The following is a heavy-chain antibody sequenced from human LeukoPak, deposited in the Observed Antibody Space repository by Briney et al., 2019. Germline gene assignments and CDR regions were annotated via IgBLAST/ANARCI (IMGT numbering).Heavy chain of an antibody. Sequence: GESLKISCKGSGYSFTSYWIGWVRQMPGKGLEWVGIIYPGDSDTRYSPSFQGQVTISDDKSISTAYLQWSSLKASDTAMYYCARGVALYNWNDVGAFDIWGQGTMVTVSS. V-gene: IGHV5-51*06. CDR2: IYPGDSDT. D-gene: IGHD1-1*01. CDR3: ARGVALYNWNDVGAFDI. CDR1: GYSFTSYW. J-gene: IGHJ3*02.